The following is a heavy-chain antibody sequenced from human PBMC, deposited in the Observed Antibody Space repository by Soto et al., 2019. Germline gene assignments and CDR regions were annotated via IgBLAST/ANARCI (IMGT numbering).Heavy chain of an antibody. V-gene: IGHV1-2*04. CDR3: ARSLWFGELLGRGGEYYYYGMDF. CDR2: INPNSGGT. CDR1: GYTFTGYY. J-gene: IGHJ6*02. Sequence: QVQLVQSGAEVKKPGASVKVSCKASGYTFTGYYMHWVRQAPGQGLEWMGWINPNSGGTNYAQKFQGWVTMTRDTSISTAYMELSRLRSDDTAVYYCARSLWFGELLGRGGEYYYYGMDFWGQGTTVTVSS. D-gene: IGHD3-10*01.